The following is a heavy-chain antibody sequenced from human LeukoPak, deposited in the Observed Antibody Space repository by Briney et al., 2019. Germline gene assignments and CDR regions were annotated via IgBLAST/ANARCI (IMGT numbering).Heavy chain of an antibody. CDR3: TRVPYCSTSCYASDY. CDR2: INSDGSST. CDR1: GFTFSSNW. D-gene: IGHD2-2*01. V-gene: IGHV3-74*01. J-gene: IGHJ4*02. Sequence: GGSLRLSCAASGFTFSSNWMHWVRQAPGKGLVWVSRINSDGSSTNYADSVKGRFTISRDNAKNTLYLQMNSLRAEDTAVYYCTRVPYCSTSCYASDYWGQGTLVTVSS.